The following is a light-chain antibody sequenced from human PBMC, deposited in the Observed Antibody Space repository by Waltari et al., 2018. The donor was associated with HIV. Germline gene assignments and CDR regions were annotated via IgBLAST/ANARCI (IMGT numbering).Light chain of an antibody. CDR1: QGIRSH. Sequence: IEITQSPSSLSASVGDRATITCRASQGIRSHLAWYQQKPGTAPKLLVYEASTLQSGVSSRFSGSGSGTDFTLTINSLQSDDVATYFCQKYNSVPITFGQGTRLDI. CDR3: QKYNSVPIT. V-gene: IGKV1-27*01. J-gene: IGKJ5*01. CDR2: EAS.